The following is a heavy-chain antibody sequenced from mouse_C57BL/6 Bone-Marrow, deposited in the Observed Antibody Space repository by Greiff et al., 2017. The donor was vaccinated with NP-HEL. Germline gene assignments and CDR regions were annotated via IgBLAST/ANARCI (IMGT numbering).Heavy chain of an antibody. CDR2: IFPGSGST. V-gene: IGHV1-75*01. CDR1: GYTFTDYY. Sequence: QVQLQQSGPELVKPGASVKISCKASGYTFTDYYINWVKQRPGQGLEWIGWIFPGSGSTYYNEKFKGKAALTVDKSSSTAYMLLSSLTSEDSAVYFCAREEVTTVVHYWYFDVWGTGTTVTVSS. CDR3: AREEVTTVVHYWYFDV. J-gene: IGHJ1*03. D-gene: IGHD1-1*01.